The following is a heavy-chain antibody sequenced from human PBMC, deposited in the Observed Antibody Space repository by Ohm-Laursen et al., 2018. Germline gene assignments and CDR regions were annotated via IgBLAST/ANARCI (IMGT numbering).Heavy chain of an antibody. J-gene: IGHJ5*02. Sequence: SLRLSCAASGFTFDGYVMHWVRQAPGKGLEWVSGISWNGGSMGYAESVKGRFIISRDNAKNSLYLQMNSLRAEDTALYYCAKDVRCSPANCYHGFDPWGQGSLVTVSS. D-gene: IGHD2-2*01. CDR1: GFTFDGYV. CDR3: AKDVRCSPANCYHGFDP. V-gene: IGHV3-9*01. CDR2: ISWNGGSM.